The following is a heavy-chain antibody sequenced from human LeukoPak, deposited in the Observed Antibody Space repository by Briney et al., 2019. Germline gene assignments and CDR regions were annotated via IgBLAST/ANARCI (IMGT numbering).Heavy chain of an antibody. CDR2: IIPIFGTA. CDR3: ARDRRIAARPSYYYYYYMDV. Sequence: ASVKVSCKASGGTFSSYAIGWVRQAPGQGLEWMGGIIPIFGTANYAQKFQGRVTITTDESTSTAYMELSSLRSEDTAVYYCARDRRIAARPSYYYYYYMDVWGKGTTVTVSS. CDR1: GGTFSSYA. V-gene: IGHV1-69*05. D-gene: IGHD6-6*01. J-gene: IGHJ6*03.